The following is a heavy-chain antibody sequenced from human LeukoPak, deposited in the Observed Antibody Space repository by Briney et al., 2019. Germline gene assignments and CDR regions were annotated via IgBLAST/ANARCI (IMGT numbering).Heavy chain of an antibody. V-gene: IGHV3-53*01. CDR2: IYTGGST. D-gene: IGHD5-18*01. J-gene: IGHJ3*02. Sequence: GGSLRLSCAASGFTISSNHMTWVRQAPGKGLEWVSTIYTGGSTYYADSVKGRFTISRDNSKSTLYLQMNSLRAEDTAVYYCARDGTAMIQAFDIWGQGTMVSVSS. CDR3: ARDGTAMIQAFDI. CDR1: GFTISSNH.